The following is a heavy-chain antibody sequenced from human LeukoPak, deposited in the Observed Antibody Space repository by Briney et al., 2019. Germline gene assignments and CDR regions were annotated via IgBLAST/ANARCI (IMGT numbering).Heavy chain of an antibody. CDR3: ARDKIVGATHFDY. D-gene: IGHD1-26*01. V-gene: IGHV3-7*01. J-gene: IGHJ4*02. CDR2: IKQDGSEK. CDR1: GFTFSSYW. Sequence: GGSLRLSCAASGFTFSSYWMSWVRQAPGKGLEWVANIKQDGSEKYYVDSVKGRFTISRDNAKNSVYLQMNSLRAEDTAVYYCARDKIVGATHFDYWGQGTLVTVSS.